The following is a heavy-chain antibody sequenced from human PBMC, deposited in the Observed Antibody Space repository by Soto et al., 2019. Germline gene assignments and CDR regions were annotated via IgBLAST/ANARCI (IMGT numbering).Heavy chain of an antibody. J-gene: IGHJ4*02. D-gene: IGHD3-3*01. V-gene: IGHV3-23*01. Sequence: GGSLRLSCVVSGRTFRSYAMSWVRQAPGKGLEWVSGISGGGAGTYYADSVKGRFTISRDPSTATLFLDMYSLGAEDTAIYYCAKGRKPDHDDGLCAFDSWGQGVLVTVSS. CDR2: ISGGGAGT. CDR1: GRTFRSYA. CDR3: AKGRKPDHDDGLCAFDS.